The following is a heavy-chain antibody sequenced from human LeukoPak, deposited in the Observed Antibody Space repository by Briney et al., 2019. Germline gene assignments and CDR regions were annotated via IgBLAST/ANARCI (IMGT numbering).Heavy chain of an antibody. Sequence: GGSLRLSCTASGFTLNNYSMNWVRQAPGKGLEWVSYISTSSSTRYYADSVKGRFTISRDNAMNSLYLQMNSLRAEDTAVHYCARTRDPPTYYYFYMDVWGKGTTVTVSS. CDR1: GFTLNNYS. D-gene: IGHD1-1*01. CDR3: ARTRDPPTYYYFYMDV. V-gene: IGHV3-48*04. CDR2: ISTSSSTR. J-gene: IGHJ6*03.